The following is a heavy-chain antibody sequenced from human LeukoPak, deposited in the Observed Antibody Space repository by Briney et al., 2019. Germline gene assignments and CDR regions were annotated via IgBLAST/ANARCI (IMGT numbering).Heavy chain of an antibody. CDR2: IHISGTT. V-gene: IGHV4-4*07. J-gene: IGHJ4*02. CDR1: GGSISSYY. Sequence: SETLSLTCTVSGGSISSYYWSWIRQPAGKGLDWIGRIHISGTTNYNPSLKSRVTMSLDTSKNQLSLRLSSVTAADTAVYYCARDEMGTGYIHYWGRGTLLTVSS. CDR3: ARDEMGTGYIHY. D-gene: IGHD3-9*01.